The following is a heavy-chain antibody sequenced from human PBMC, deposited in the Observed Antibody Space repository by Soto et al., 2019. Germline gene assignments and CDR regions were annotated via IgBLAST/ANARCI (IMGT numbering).Heavy chain of an antibody. V-gene: IGHV1-8*01. J-gene: IGHJ6*03. D-gene: IGHD2-15*01. CDR1: GYTFTRYD. Sequence: QVQLVQSGAEVKKPGASVKVSCKASGYTFTRYDINGVRQATGQGLEWMGWMNPNSGNTGYAQKFQGRVTMTRNTSISTAYMELSSLRSEYTAVYYCATVGYCSGGSCYSYYYYYMDVWCKGTTVTVS. CDR2: MNPNSGNT. CDR3: ATVGYCSGGSCYSYYYYYMDV.